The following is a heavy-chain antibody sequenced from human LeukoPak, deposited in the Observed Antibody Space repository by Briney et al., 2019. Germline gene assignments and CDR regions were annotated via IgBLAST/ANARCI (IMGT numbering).Heavy chain of an antibody. J-gene: IGHJ4*02. Sequence: GGSLRLSCAASGFTFSSYSMHWVRQTPGKGLEWVAVISYDGNENYYADSVRGRFTISRDISKNTLYLQMNSLRAEDTAVYYCARTAHTVAGIVYWGQGTLVIVSS. CDR1: GFTFSSYS. CDR2: ISYDGNEN. CDR3: ARTAHTVAGIVY. V-gene: IGHV3-30*04. D-gene: IGHD6-19*01.